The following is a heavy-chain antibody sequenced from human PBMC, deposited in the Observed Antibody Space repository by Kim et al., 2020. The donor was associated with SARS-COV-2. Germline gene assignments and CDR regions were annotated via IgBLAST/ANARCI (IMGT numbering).Heavy chain of an antibody. Sequence: GGSLRLSCAASGFTFSTHWMHWVRQAPGKGLVWVSRINSDGSRTSYADSVKGRFTISRDNAKNTLYLQMNSLRVEDTAVYYCARRYYDGSYDISGYYFVDYWGQGTLVTVSS. CDR3: ARRYYDGSYDISGYYFVDY. J-gene: IGHJ4*02. CDR1: GFTFSTHW. V-gene: IGHV3-74*01. CDR2: INSDGSRT. D-gene: IGHD3-22*01.